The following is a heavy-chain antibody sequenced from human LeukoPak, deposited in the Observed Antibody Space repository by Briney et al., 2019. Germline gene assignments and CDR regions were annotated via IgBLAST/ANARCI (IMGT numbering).Heavy chain of an antibody. Sequence: PGRSLRLSCAASGFTFSSYAMHWVRQAPGKGLEWVAVISYDGSSKYYADSVKGRFTISRDNSKNTLYLQMNSLRAEDTAVYYCARAIVGATADFDYWGQGTLVTVSS. CDR3: ARAIVGATADFDY. CDR2: ISYDGSSK. V-gene: IGHV3-30*04. J-gene: IGHJ4*02. CDR1: GFTFSSYA. D-gene: IGHD1-26*01.